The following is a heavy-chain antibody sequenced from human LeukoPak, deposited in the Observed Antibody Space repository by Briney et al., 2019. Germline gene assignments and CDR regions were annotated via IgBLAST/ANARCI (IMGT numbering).Heavy chain of an antibody. CDR2: INHSGST. CDR1: GGSFSGYY. CDR3: ARGVQDDSSGSHVFDY. J-gene: IGHJ4*02. V-gene: IGHV4-34*01. Sequence: SETLSLTCAVYGGSFSGYYWSRIRQPPGKGLEWIGEINHSGSTNYNPSLKSRVTISVDTSKNQFSLKLNSVTAADTAVYYCARGVQDDSSGSHVFDYWGQETLVTVSS. D-gene: IGHD3-22*01.